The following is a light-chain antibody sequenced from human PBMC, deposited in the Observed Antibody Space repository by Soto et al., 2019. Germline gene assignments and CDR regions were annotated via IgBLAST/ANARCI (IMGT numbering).Light chain of an antibody. CDR2: AVS. V-gene: IGLV2-14*01. CDR1: CSDVGGYNH. J-gene: IGLJ2*01. CDR3: CSYTGLSTVV. Sequence: QSALTQPASVSGSPGQSITISCTGTCSDVGGYNHVSWYQHSPGKAPKLILFAVSNRPSGVSHRFSGSKSGNTASLTISGLQAEDEADYYCCSYTGLSTVVFGGGTKLTVL.